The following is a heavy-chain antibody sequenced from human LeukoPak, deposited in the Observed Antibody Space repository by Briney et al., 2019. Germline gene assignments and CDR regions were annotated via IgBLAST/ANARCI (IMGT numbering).Heavy chain of an antibody. V-gene: IGHV4-59*01. Sequence: SETLSLTCTGSGGSISSYYWTWIRQPPGKGLEWIGYIYYSGSTNYKPSLKSRVTISLDTSKNQFSLKLSSVTAADTAVYYCARGGTRIAAAGLDYWGQGTLVTVSS. CDR3: ARGGTRIAAAGLDY. J-gene: IGHJ4*02. CDR2: IYYSGST. D-gene: IGHD6-13*01. CDR1: GGSISSYY.